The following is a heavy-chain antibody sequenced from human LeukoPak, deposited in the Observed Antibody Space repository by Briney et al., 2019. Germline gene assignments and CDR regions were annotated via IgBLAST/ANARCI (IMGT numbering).Heavy chain of an antibody. CDR1: GFSVSNTY. CDR3: ARGTVTAPDY. CDR2: IYSGGNT. V-gene: IGHV3-53*01. D-gene: IGHD2-21*02. Sequence: GSLRLSCAACGFSVSNTYMSWVRQGPGKGLEWVSIIYSGGNTYYADSVKGRFTISRDNSKNTLYLQMNRLRPEDTAVYYCARGTVTAPDYWGQGTLVSVSS. J-gene: IGHJ4*02.